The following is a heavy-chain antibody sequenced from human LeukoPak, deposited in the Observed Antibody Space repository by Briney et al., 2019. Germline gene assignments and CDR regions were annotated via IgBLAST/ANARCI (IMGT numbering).Heavy chain of an antibody. CDR3: ARVDYYGSGSPFYYYGMDV. J-gene: IGHJ6*02. CDR1: GYTFTSYG. CDR2: ISAYNGNT. Sequence: ASVKVSCKASGYTFTSYGISWVRQAPGQGLEWMGWISAYNGNTNYAQKLQGRVTMTTDTPTSTAYMELRSLRSDDTAVYYCARVDYYGSGSPFYYYGMDVWGQGTTVTVSS. D-gene: IGHD3-10*01. V-gene: IGHV1-18*01.